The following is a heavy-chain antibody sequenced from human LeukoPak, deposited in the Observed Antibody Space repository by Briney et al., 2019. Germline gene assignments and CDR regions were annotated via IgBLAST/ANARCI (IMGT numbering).Heavy chain of an antibody. CDR1: GFTFGDHS. V-gene: IGHV3-49*03. CDR3: TREIRYFDWFQADY. Sequence: GGSLRLSCTASGFTFGDHSVSWFRQAPGKGLEWVGFIRSKAYGGTAEYAASVKGRFTISRDDSKSVAYLQMDSLKTEDTAVYYCTREIRYFDWFQADYWGQGTLVTVS. D-gene: IGHD3-9*01. J-gene: IGHJ4*02. CDR2: IRSKAYGGTA.